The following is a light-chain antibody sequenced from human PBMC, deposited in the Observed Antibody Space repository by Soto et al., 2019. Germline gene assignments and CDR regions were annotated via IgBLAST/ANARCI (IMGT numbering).Light chain of an antibody. CDR3: SSYTSIINLYV. CDR2: EVS. Sequence: QSSGSHPASVSGSPGRAITISCTGTSSDVGGYNYVSWYQQHPGKAPKLMIYEVSNRPSGVSNRFSGSKSGNTASLTISGLQAEDEADYYCSSYTSIINLYVLGSGTKVTVL. J-gene: IGLJ1*01. V-gene: IGLV2-14*01. CDR1: SSDVGGYNY.